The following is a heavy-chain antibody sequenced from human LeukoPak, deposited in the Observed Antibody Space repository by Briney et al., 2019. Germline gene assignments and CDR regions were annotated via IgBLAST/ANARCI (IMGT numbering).Heavy chain of an antibody. J-gene: IGHJ4*02. CDR2: IIPIFGTA. CDR3: ASRPQTHDYGDYWGYFDY. Sequence: SVKVSCKASGGTFSSYAISWVRQAPGQGLEWMGGIIPIFGTANYAQKFQGRVTITADESTSTAYMKLSSLRSEDTAVYYCASRPQTHDYGDYWGYFDYWGQGTLVTVSS. V-gene: IGHV1-69*13. CDR1: GGTFSSYA. D-gene: IGHD4-17*01.